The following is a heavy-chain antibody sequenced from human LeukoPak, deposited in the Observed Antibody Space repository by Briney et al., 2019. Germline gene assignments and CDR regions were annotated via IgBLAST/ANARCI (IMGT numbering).Heavy chain of an antibody. CDR1: GFTFDDYA. V-gene: IGHV3-9*01. CDR2: ISWNSGSI. J-gene: IGHJ4*02. CDR3: AKDRSDILTGYYFN. D-gene: IGHD3-9*01. Sequence: GGSLRLSCAASGFTFDDYAMHWVRQAPGKGLEWVSGISWNSGSIGYADSVKGRFTISGDNAKNSLYLQMNSLRAEDTALYYCAKDRSDILTGYYFNWGQGTLVTVSS.